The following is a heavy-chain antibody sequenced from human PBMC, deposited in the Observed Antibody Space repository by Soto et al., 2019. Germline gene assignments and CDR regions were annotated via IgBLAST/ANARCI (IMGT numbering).Heavy chain of an antibody. CDR1: GGTFSSYA. CDR2: IIPIFGTA. D-gene: IGHD3-3*01. J-gene: IGHJ6*02. Sequence: QVQLVQSGAEVKKPGSSVKVSCKASGGTFSSYAISWVRQAPGQGLEWMGGIIPIFGTANYAQKFQGRVTITADESTSTAYMELSSLRSEDTAVYYCARNDYDFWSGHILTRNYYYYAMDVWGQGTTVTVSS. V-gene: IGHV1-69*01. CDR3: ARNDYDFWSGHILTRNYYYYAMDV.